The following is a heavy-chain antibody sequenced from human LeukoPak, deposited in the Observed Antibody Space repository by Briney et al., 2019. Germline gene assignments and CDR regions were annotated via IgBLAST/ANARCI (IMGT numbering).Heavy chain of an antibody. V-gene: IGHV1-69*13. CDR3: AFDYGDTLFDY. CDR2: IIPIFGTA. J-gene: IGHJ4*02. Sequence: SVNVSCKASGYTFTSYAISWVRQAPGQGLEWMGGIIPIFGTANYAQKFQGRVTITADESTSTAYMELSSLRSEDTAVYYCAFDYGDTLFDYWGQGTLVTVSS. D-gene: IGHD4-17*01. CDR1: GYTFTSYA.